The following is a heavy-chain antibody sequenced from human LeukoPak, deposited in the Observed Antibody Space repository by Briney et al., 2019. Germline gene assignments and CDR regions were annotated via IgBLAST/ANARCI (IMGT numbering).Heavy chain of an antibody. J-gene: IGHJ6*03. CDR2: ISYDGSNK. CDR1: GFTFSGYA. Sequence: GGSLRLSCAASGFTFSGYAMHWVRQAPGKGLEWVAVISYDGSNKYYADSVKGRFTISRDNSKNTLYLQMNSLRAEDTAVYYCARDMESSSWLGYMDVWGKGTTVTVSS. CDR3: ARDMESSSWLGYMDV. V-gene: IGHV3-30*04. D-gene: IGHD6-13*01.